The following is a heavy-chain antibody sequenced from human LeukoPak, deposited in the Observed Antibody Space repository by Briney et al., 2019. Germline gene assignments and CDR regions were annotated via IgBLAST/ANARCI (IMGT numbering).Heavy chain of an antibody. V-gene: IGHV4-59*01. J-gene: IGHJ4*02. CDR2: IYYSGST. CDR1: GGSISSYY. D-gene: IGHD3-10*01. Sequence: SETLSLTCTVSGGSISSYYWSWIRQPPGKGLEWIGYIYYSGSTNYNPSLKSRVTISVDTSKNQFSLKLSSVTAADTAVYYCARHRVLWFGESLFDYWGQGTLVTVSS. CDR3: ARHRVLWFGESLFDY.